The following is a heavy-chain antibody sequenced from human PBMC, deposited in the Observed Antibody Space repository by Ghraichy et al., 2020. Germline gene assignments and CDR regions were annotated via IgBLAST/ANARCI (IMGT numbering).Heavy chain of an antibody. Sequence: SETLSLTCTVSGYSISSCYYRGWIRPPPREGLEWIGSNYHSGTTYYNPSLRSRVTISVDTAKNQFSLHLSSVTAADTAVYFCARGGSSWYGGFQHWGQGTLVTGSS. CDR1: GYSISSCYY. V-gene: IGHV4-38-2*02. J-gene: IGHJ1*01. D-gene: IGHD6-13*01. CDR2: NYHSGTT. CDR3: ARGGSSWYGGFQH.